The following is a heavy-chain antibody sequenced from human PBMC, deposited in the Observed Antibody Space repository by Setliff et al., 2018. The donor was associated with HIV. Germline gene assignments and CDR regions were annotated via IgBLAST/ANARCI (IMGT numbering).Heavy chain of an antibody. CDR3: ARVDDDYVWARTYFDY. V-gene: IGHV3-74*01. D-gene: IGHD3-16*01. CDR1: GFTFTNAW. Sequence: PGGSLRLSCKASGFTFTNAWMSWVRQAPGKGLEWVSRINSDGSVTNYADSVKGRFTISRDNAKNTLYLQVSSLRADDTAVYYCARVDDDYVWARTYFDYWGQGSLVTVSS. J-gene: IGHJ4*02. CDR2: INSDGSVT.